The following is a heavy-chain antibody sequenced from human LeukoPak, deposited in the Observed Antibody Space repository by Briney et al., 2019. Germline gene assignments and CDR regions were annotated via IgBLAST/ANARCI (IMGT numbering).Heavy chain of an antibody. CDR1: GGSISSSNW. Sequence: SGTLSLTCAVSGGSISSSNWWSWVRQPPGKGLEWIGEIYHSGSTNHNPSLKSRVTISVDTSKNQFSLKLSSVTAADTAVYYCASRDSYGYLGVDYWGQGTLVTVSS. CDR3: ASRDSYGYLGVDY. D-gene: IGHD5-18*01. J-gene: IGHJ4*02. CDR2: IYHSGST. V-gene: IGHV4-4*02.